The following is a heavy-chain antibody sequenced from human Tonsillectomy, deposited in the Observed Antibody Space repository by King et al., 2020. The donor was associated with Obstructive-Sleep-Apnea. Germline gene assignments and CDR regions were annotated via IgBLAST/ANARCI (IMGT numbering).Heavy chain of an antibody. CDR3: ARGGDGYNYFDY. CDR2: INYSGGT. J-gene: IGHJ4*02. D-gene: IGHD5-24*01. V-gene: IGHV4-59*01. CDR1: GGSIRSYY. Sequence: QLQESGPGLVKPSETLSLTCTVSGGSIRSYYWSWIRQAPGKGLEWGAYINYSGGTNYNSSLKSRITISADLSKNQFSLKMSSVTAADTAVYYCARGGDGYNYFDYWGQGTLVTVSS.